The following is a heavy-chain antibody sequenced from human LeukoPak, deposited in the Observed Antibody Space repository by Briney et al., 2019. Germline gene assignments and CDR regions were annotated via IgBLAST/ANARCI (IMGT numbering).Heavy chain of an antibody. Sequence: AAVKVSCKASGYTFTSYAMHWVRQAPGQRLEWMGWINAGYGNTKYSQKFQGRVTITRDTSASTAYMELSSLRSEDTAVYYCARGGPVPTKYNWFDPWGQGTLVTVFS. CDR2: INAGYGNT. CDR1: GYTFTSYA. CDR3: ARGGPVPTKYNWFDP. J-gene: IGHJ5*02. D-gene: IGHD2-2*01. V-gene: IGHV1-3*01.